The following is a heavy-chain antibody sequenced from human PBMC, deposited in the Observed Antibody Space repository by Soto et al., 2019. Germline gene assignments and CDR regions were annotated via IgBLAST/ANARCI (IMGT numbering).Heavy chain of an antibody. CDR3: ATPYYFNH. CDR1: GFMFSAYT. Sequence: VGSLRLSCAASGFMFSAYTMNWVRQAPGKGLEWLSSISGDSSYIDYADSLRGRFTVSRDNARNSLYLQIDSLGVEDTAVYYCATPYYFNHWGPGTLVTVSS. CDR2: ISGDSSYI. D-gene: IGHD3-16*01. J-gene: IGHJ1*01. V-gene: IGHV3-21*06.